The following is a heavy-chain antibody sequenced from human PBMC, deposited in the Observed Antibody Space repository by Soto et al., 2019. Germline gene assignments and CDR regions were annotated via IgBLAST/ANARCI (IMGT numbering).Heavy chain of an antibody. J-gene: IGHJ2*01. CDR3: ARGRGIAASHWYFDL. Sequence: QVQLQQWGAGLLKPSETLSLTCAVYGGSFSGYYWSWIRQPPGKGLEWIGEINHSGSTNYNPTLKSQVTISVDTSKNQFSLKLSSVTAADTAVYYCARGRGIAASHWYFDLWGRGTLVTVSS. CDR2: INHSGST. V-gene: IGHV4-34*01. CDR1: GGSFSGYY. D-gene: IGHD6-13*01.